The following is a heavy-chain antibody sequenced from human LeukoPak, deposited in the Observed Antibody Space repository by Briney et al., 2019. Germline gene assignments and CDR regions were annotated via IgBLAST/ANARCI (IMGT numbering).Heavy chain of an antibody. D-gene: IGHD1-1*01. Sequence: SVKVSCKASGGTFSSYAICWVRQAPGQGLEWMGGIIPIFGTANYAQKFQGRVTITTDESTSTAYMELSSLRSEDTAVYYCARNKLGSEVPLDYWGQGTLVTVSS. J-gene: IGHJ4*02. CDR3: ARNKLGSEVPLDY. V-gene: IGHV1-69*05. CDR2: IIPIFGTA. CDR1: GGTFSSYA.